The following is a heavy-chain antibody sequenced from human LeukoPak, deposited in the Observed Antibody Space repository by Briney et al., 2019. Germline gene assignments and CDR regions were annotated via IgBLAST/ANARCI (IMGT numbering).Heavy chain of an antibody. J-gene: IGHJ5*02. CDR2: IYTSGST. D-gene: IGHD2-2*01. V-gene: IGHV4-4*07. Sequence: SETLSLTCTVSGGSISSYYWSWIRQPAGKGLEWIGRIYTSGSTNYNPSLKSRVTMSVDTSKNQFSLKLSSVTAADTAVYYCARGLGVFVVVPAANNWFDPWGQGTLVTVSS. CDR1: GGSISSYY. CDR3: ARGLGVFVVVPAANNWFDP.